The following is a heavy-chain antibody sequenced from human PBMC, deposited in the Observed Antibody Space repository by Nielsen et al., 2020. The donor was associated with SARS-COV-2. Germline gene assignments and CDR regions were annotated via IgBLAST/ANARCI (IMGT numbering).Heavy chain of an antibody. D-gene: IGHD5-24*01. CDR2: ISSSSSYI. V-gene: IGHV3-21*01. J-gene: IGHJ6*02. CDR3: ARADGSPLYRHHYYYGMDV. Sequence: WIRQPPGKGLEWVSSISSSSSYIYYADSVKGRFTISRDNAKNSLYLQMNSLRAEDTAVYYCARADGSPLYRHHYYYGMDVWGQGTTVTVSS.